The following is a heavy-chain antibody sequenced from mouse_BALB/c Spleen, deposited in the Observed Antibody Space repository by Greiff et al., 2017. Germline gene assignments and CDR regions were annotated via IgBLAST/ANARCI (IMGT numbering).Heavy chain of an antibody. CDR2: ISSGGST. D-gene: IGHD3-1*01. CDR1: GFTFSSYA. J-gene: IGHJ1*01. CDR3: ARDSGVGYFDV. V-gene: IGHV5-6-5*01. Sequence: EVQRVESGGGLVKPGGSLTLSCAASGFTFSSYAMSWVRQTPEKRLEWVASISSGGSTYYPDSVKGRFTISRDNARNILYLQMSSLRSEDTAMYYCARDSGVGYFDVWGAGTTVTVSS.